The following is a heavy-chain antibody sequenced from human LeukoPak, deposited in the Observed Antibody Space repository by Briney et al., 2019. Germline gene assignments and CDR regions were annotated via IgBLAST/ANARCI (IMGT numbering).Heavy chain of an antibody. CDR1: RFTFSSYA. CDR3: AKDDLDYYDSSGYYPDF. CDR2: ISGSGAST. J-gene: IGHJ4*02. D-gene: IGHD3-22*01. Sequence: PGGSLRLSCAASRFTFSSYAMSWVRQAPGKGLEWVSAISGSGASTYYADSVKGRFTISRDNSKNTLYLQMNSLRAEDTAVYYCAKDDLDYYDSSGYYPDFWGQGTLVTVSS. V-gene: IGHV3-23*01.